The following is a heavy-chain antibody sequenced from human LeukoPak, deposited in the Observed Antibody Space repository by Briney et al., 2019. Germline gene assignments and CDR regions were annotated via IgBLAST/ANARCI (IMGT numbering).Heavy chain of an antibody. Sequence: PSETLSLTCAVYGGSFSGYYWSWIRQPPGKGREWIGEINHSGSTNYNPSLKSRVTISVDTSKNQFSLKLSSVTAADTAVYYCARDSNYGWFDPWGQGTLVTVSS. CDR1: GGSFSGYY. D-gene: IGHD4-11*01. CDR3: ARDSNYGWFDP. V-gene: IGHV4-34*01. J-gene: IGHJ5*02. CDR2: INHSGST.